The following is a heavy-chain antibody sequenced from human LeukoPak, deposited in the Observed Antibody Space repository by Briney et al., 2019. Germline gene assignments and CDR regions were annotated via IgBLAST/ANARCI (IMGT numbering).Heavy chain of an antibody. V-gene: IGHV3-7*01. CDR3: ARGKPRTYYYDSSVDS. Sequence: GGSLRLSCAASGFTFSSYWMSWVRQAPGKGLEWVANIKQDGSEKYYVDSVKGRFTISRDNAKNTLYLQMNSLRAGDTAVYYCARGKPRTYYYDSSVDSWGQGTLVTVSS. D-gene: IGHD3-22*01. J-gene: IGHJ4*02. CDR1: GFTFSSYW. CDR2: IKQDGSEK.